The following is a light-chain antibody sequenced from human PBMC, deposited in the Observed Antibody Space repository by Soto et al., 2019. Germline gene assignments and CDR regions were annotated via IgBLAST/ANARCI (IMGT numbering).Light chain of an antibody. CDR2: GAS. CDR1: QSVRSN. V-gene: IGKV3-15*01. Sequence: EVVMTQSPATLSVSPGERLTLSCRASQSVRSNLAWYQQKPGQSPRLLIYGASTRATGIPARFSGSGSGTEFTLTISSLQSEDFAVYYCQQYNNWRPITFGQGTRLEI. CDR3: QQYNNWRPIT. J-gene: IGKJ5*01.